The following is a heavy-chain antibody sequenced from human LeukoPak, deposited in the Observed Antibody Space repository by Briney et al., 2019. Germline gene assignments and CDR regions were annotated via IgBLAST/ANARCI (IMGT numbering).Heavy chain of an antibody. CDR3: ARVQLGGSWFFDL. CDR1: GFTFSSHW. CDR2: IKQDGSEE. Sequence: GGSLRLSCAASGFTFSSHWMSWVRQAPGTGLEWVANIKQDGSEEYYVDSVRGRLTISRDNAKNSLYLQMNSLRAEDTAVYYCARVQLGGSWFFDLWGRGTLVTVSS. J-gene: IGHJ2*01. V-gene: IGHV3-7*03. D-gene: IGHD5-12*01.